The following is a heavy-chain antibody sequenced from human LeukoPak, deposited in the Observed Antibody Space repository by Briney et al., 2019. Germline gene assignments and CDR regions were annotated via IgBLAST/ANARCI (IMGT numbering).Heavy chain of an antibody. CDR1: GGSISSYY. CDR3: ARSSGAFDY. J-gene: IGHJ4*02. CDR2: IYYTGNT. Sequence: SETLSLTCTVSGGSISSYYWSWIRQPPGKGLEWIGYIYYTGNTNYNPSLKSRVTISGDTSKNQFSLKLNSVTAADTAVYYCARSSGAFDYWGQGALVTVSS. V-gene: IGHV4-59*01.